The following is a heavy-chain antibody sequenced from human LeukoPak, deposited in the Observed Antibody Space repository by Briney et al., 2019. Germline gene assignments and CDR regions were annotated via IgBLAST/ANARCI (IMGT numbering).Heavy chain of an antibody. CDR1: GGSINSRSDY. CDR2: IYYSGST. J-gene: IGHJ3*02. CDR3: ARVVPAAIAAFDI. V-gene: IGHV4-39*07. D-gene: IGHD2-2*02. Sequence: PSETLSLTCTVSGGSINSRSDYWGWIRQPPGKGLEWIGSIYYSGSTHYNPSLRSRVTISVDTSKNQFSLKLSSVTAADTAVYYCARVVPAAIAAFDIWGQGTMVTVSS.